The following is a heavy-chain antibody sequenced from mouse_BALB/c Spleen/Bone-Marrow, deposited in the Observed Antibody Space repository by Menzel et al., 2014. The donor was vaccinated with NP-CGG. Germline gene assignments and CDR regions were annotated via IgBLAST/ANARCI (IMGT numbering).Heavy chain of an antibody. V-gene: IGHV7-3*02. J-gene: IGHJ3*01. CDR2: IRNKANGYTT. CDR1: GFTFTDNY. CDR3: ARDSDWFAY. Sequence: EVMLVESGGGLVQPGGSLRLSCAPSGFTFTDNYMSWVRQPPGKALEWLGFIRNKANGYTTEYSASVKGRFTIPRDNSQSILYLQMNTLRAEDSATYYCARDSDWFAYWGQGTLVTVSA.